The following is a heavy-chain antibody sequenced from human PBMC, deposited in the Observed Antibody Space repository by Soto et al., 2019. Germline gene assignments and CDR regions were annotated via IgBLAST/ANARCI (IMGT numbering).Heavy chain of an antibody. CDR3: AKDTHMVRASYYFDY. CDR2: ISGSGGST. Sequence: SGGSLRLSCAASGFTFSSYAMSWVRQAPGKGLEWVSAISGSGGSTYYADSVKGRFTISRDNSKNTLYLQMNSLRAEDTAVYYCAKDTHMVRASYYFDYWGQGTLVTVSS. CDR1: GFTFSSYA. V-gene: IGHV3-23*01. D-gene: IGHD3-10*01. J-gene: IGHJ4*02.